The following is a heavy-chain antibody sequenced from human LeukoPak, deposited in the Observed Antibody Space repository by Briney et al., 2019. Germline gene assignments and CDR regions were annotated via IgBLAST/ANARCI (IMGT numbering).Heavy chain of an antibody. J-gene: IGHJ6*02. CDR2: ISSSSSYI. Sequence: GGSLRLSCAASGFTFSNYNMNWVRQAPGKGLEWVSSISSSSSYIHYADSVKGRFTISRDNARNSLYLQMNSLRAEDTAVYYCARLKVAVTGTGHYYYYGMDVWGQGTTVTVSS. CDR3: ARLKVAVTGTGHYYYYGMDV. CDR1: GFTFSNYN. V-gene: IGHV3-21*01. D-gene: IGHD6-19*01.